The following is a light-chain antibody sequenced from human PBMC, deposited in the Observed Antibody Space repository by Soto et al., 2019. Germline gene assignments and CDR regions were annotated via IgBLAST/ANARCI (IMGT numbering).Light chain of an antibody. CDR1: QSVGNY. Sequence: EIVLTQSPATLSLSPGERATLSCRASQSVGNYLGWYQQRPGQAPRLLIYDASKRAAGIPARFSGSGSGTAFPLTINSLEPEDFAVYYCQHRYTWPPAFCQGTRLGIK. J-gene: IGKJ5*01. CDR2: DAS. V-gene: IGKV3-11*01. CDR3: QHRYTWPPA.